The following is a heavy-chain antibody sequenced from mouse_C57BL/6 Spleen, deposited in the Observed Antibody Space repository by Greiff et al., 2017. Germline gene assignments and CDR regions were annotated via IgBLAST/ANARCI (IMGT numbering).Heavy chain of an antibody. CDR2: IRNKANGYTT. V-gene: IGHV7-3*01. CDR1: GFTFTDYY. Sequence: EVQVVESGGGLVQPGGSLSLSCAASGFTFTDYYMSWVSQPPGKALEWLGFIRNKANGYTTEYSASVKGRFTISRDNSQSILFLQMNALRAEDSATYYCARSLYDYDYAYWGQVTLVTVSA. CDR3: ARSLYDYDYAY. D-gene: IGHD2-4*01. J-gene: IGHJ3*01.